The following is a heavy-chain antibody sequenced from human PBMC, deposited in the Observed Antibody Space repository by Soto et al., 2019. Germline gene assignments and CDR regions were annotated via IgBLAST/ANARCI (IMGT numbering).Heavy chain of an antibody. V-gene: IGHV6-1*01. D-gene: IGHD5-12*01. CDR1: GDSVSSNSAA. CDR2: TYYRSKWYN. J-gene: IGHJ4*02. Sequence: SQTLSLTCAISGDSVSSNSAAWNWIRQSPSRGLEWLGRTYYRSKWYNDYAVSVKSRITINPDTSKNQFSLKLSSVTAADTAVYYRARSGSLDYWGQGTLVTVSS. CDR3: ARSGSLDY.